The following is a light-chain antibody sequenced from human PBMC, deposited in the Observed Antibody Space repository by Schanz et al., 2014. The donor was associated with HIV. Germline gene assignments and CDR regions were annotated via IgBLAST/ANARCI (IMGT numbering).Light chain of an antibody. V-gene: IGLV1-51*01. CDR3: AAWDDSLRGRV. CDR2: DNN. J-gene: IGLJ3*02. Sequence: QSVLTQPPSVSVAPGQNVTFSCSGSSSSIGNNYVSWYQQLPGTAPKLLIYDNNKRPSGIPDRFSGSKSGTSASLAISGLRSEDEAFYYCAAWDDSLRGRVFGGGTKLTVL. CDR1: SSSIGNNY.